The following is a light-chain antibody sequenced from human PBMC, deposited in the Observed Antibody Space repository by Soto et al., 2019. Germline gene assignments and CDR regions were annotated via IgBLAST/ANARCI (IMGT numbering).Light chain of an antibody. CDR3: QQLNSYPRT. J-gene: IGKJ1*01. CDR2: GAS. V-gene: IGKV1-17*03. Sequence: DRGTITLRASQGISNSLAWFQQKPGKVPKRLIYGASTLQSGAPSRFSGSGSGTEFTLTISSLQPGDFATYYCQQLNSYPRTFGQGTKVDIK. CDR1: QGISNS.